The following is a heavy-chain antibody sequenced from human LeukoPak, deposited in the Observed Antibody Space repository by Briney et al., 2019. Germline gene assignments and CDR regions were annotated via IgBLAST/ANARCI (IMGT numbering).Heavy chain of an antibody. CDR3: ARASYSSLRYYYYYMDV. D-gene: IGHD6-13*01. J-gene: IGHJ6*03. Sequence: SETLSLTCTVSGGSISSYYWSWIRQPPGKGLEWIGYIYYSGSTNYNPSLKSRATISVDTSKSQFSLKLSSVTAADTAVYYCARASYSSLRYYYYYMDVWGKGTTVTISS. CDR2: IYYSGST. V-gene: IGHV4-59*01. CDR1: GGSISSYY.